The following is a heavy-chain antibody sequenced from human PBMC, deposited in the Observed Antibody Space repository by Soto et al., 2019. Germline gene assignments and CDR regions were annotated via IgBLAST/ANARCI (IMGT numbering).Heavy chain of an antibody. CDR1: GFTFSRYA. V-gene: IGHV3-23*01. Sequence: GGSLRLSCAASGFTFSRYAMSWVRQAPGKGLEWVSAISGSGGSTYYADSVKGRFTISRDNSKNTLYLQMNSLRAEDTVVYYCAKEVSSSWSHYFDYWGQGTLVTVSS. J-gene: IGHJ4*02. CDR3: AKEVSSSWSHYFDY. CDR2: ISGSGGST. D-gene: IGHD6-13*01.